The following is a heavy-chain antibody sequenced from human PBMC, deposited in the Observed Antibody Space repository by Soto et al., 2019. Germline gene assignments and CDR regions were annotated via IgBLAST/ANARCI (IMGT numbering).Heavy chain of an antibody. CDR1: GGSFSGYY. V-gene: IGHV4-34*01. D-gene: IGHD3-3*01. CDR3: ARGKLVYYDFWSGYQTNPPYFDY. J-gene: IGHJ4*02. Sequence: SSETLSLTCAVYGGSFSGYYWSWIRQPPGKGLEWVGEINHSGSTNYNASLKSRVTISVDTTKNQFSLKLSSVTAADTAVYYCARGKLVYYDFWSGYQTNPPYFDYWGQGTLVTVSS. CDR2: INHSGST.